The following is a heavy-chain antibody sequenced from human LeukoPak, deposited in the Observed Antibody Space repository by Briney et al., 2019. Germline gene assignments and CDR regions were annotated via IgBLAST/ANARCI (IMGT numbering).Heavy chain of an antibody. J-gene: IGHJ4*02. CDR1: GFAFSSHW. Sequence: GGSLTLSCAASGFAFSSHWMHWVRQVPGKGLVWVSRINSDGSNTIYADSVEGRFTISRDNAKNTLYLQMNSLRAEDTAVYYCTRDLMDYDYGDKGGNYWGQGTLVTVSS. CDR2: INSDGSNT. D-gene: IGHD4-23*01. CDR3: TRDLMDYDYGDKGGNY. V-gene: IGHV3-74*01.